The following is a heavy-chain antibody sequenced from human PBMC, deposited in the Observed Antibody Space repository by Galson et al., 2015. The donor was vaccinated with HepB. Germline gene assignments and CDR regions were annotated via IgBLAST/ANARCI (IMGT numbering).Heavy chain of an antibody. CDR1: GGSISSSNW. D-gene: IGHD6-13*01. V-gene: IGHV4-4*02. CDR2: IYHSGST. Sequence: SETLSLTCAVSGGSISSSNWWSWVRQPPGKGLEWIGEIYHSGSTNYNPSLKSRVTISVDKSKNQFSPKLSSVTAADTAVYYCARGNPTWKQIAAAGYFDYWGQGTLVTVSS. J-gene: IGHJ4*02. CDR3: ARGNPTWKQIAAAGYFDY.